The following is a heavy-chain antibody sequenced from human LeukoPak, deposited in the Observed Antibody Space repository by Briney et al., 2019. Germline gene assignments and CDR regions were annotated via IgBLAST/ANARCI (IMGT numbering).Heavy chain of an antibody. CDR3: ARYSSGYNDY. D-gene: IGHD3-10*01. CDR2: IYYSGST. Sequence: SETLSLTCTVSGGSISSYYWSWIRQPPGKGLEWIGYIYYSGSTNYNPSLESRVTISVDTSKNQFSLKLSSVTAADTAVYYCARYSSGYNDYWGQGTLVTVSS. V-gene: IGHV4-59*01. CDR1: GGSISSYY. J-gene: IGHJ4*02.